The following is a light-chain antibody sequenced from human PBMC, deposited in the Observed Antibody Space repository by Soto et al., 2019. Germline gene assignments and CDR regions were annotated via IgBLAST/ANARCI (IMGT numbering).Light chain of an antibody. CDR2: DAS. Sequence: PGQRSTLSCRASQSISTYLAWYQVKPGQAPRLLIYDASSRATGVPARFSGSGSGTDFSLTISSLEPEDFAVYYCQQRSNWPLTFGGGTKVDIK. V-gene: IGKV3-11*01. J-gene: IGKJ4*01. CDR3: QQRSNWPLT. CDR1: QSISTY.